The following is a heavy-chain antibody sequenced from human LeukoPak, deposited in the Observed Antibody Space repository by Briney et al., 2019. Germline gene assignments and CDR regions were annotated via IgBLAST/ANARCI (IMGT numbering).Heavy chain of an antibody. CDR3: AGENYDILTGNAFDI. J-gene: IGHJ3*02. V-gene: IGHV1-69*06. D-gene: IGHD3-9*01. CDR2: IIPIFGTA. Sequence: SVKVSCKASGGTFSSYAISWVRQAPGQGLEWMGGIIPIFGTANYAQKFQGRVTITADKSTSTAYMELSSLRSEDTAVYYCAGENYDILTGNAFDIWGQGTMVTVSS. CDR1: GGTFSSYA.